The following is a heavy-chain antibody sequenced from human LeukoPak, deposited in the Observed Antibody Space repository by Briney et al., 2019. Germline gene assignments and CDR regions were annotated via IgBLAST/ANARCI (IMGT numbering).Heavy chain of an antibody. CDR3: ARDSIAAAGTTSYYYYYYMDV. V-gene: IGHV3-30*02. CDR2: IRYDGSNK. D-gene: IGHD6-13*01. J-gene: IGHJ6*03. CDR1: GFTFSSYG. Sequence: GGSLRLSCAASGFTFSSYGMHWVRQAPGKGLEWVAFIRYDGSNKYYADSVKGRFTISRDNSKNTLYLQMNSLRAEDTAVYYCARDSIAAAGTTSYYYYYYMDVWGKGTTVTVSS.